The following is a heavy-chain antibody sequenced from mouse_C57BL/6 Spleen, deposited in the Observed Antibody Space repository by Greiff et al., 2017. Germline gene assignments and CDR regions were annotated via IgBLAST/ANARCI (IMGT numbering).Heavy chain of an antibody. D-gene: IGHD1-1*01. J-gene: IGHJ4*01. V-gene: IGHV1-54*01. CDR3: ARDITTVVATDYAMDY. CDR1: GYAFTNYL. CDR2: INPGSGGT. Sequence: QVQLQQPGAELVRPGTSVKVSCKASGYAFTNYLIEWVKQRPGQGLEWIGVINPGSGGTNYNEKFKGKATLTADKSSSTAYMQLSSLTSEDSAVYFCARDITTVVATDYAMDYWGQGTSVTVSS.